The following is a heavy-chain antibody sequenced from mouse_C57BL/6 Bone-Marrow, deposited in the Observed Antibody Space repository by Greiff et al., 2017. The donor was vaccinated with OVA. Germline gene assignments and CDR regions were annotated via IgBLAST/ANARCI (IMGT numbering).Heavy chain of an antibody. J-gene: IGHJ2*01. CDR2: IHPNSGST. CDR3: ARRWGVTGFDY. V-gene: IGHV1-64*01. Sequence: QVQLQQPGAELVKPGASVKLSCKAPGYTFTSYWMHWVKQRPGQGLEWIGMIHPNSGSTNYNEKFKSKATLTVDKSSSTAYMQLSSLTSEDSAVYYCARRWGVTGFDYWGQGTTLTVSS. D-gene: IGHD2-2*01. CDR1: GYTFTSYW.